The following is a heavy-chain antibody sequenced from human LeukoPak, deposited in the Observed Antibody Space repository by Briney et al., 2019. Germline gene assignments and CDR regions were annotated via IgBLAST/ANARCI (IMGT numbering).Heavy chain of an antibody. Sequence: ASVKVSCKASGYTFSDYYMHWVRHAPGQGLEWMGWINPNSGGTDYAQKFQGRVTMTRDTSISTAYMELSRLRSDDTAVYYCARLGHYDFWNGDYWGQGTLVTVSS. V-gene: IGHV1-2*02. CDR1: GYTFSDYY. CDR3: ARLGHYDFWNGDY. CDR2: INPNSGGT. J-gene: IGHJ4*02. D-gene: IGHD3-3*01.